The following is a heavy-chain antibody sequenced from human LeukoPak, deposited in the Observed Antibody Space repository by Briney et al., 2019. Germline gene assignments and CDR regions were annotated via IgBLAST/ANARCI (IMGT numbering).Heavy chain of an antibody. Sequence: GASVKVSCKASGCTFSSYAISWVRQAPGQGLDWMGGIIPNSGNTGYAQKFQGRVTMTRNTSISTAYMELSSLRFEDTAVYYCARENIDYYDSSGYVNWFDPWGQGTLVTVSS. CDR3: ARENIDYYDSSGYVNWFDP. CDR2: IIPNSGNT. CDR1: GCTFSSYA. J-gene: IGHJ5*02. D-gene: IGHD3-22*01. V-gene: IGHV1-8*02.